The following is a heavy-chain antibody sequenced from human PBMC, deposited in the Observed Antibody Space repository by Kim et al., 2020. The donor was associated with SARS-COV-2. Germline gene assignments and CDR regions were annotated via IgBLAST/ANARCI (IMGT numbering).Heavy chain of an antibody. V-gene: IGHV4-31*02. Sequence: YYNPSLKSRVTISVDTSKNQFSLKLSSVTAADTAVYYCARDEYSSGGFDYWGQGTLVTVSS. D-gene: IGHD6-19*01. J-gene: IGHJ4*02. CDR3: ARDEYSSGGFDY.